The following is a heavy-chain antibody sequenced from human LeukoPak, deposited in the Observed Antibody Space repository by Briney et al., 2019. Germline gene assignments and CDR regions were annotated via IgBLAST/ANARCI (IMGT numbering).Heavy chain of an antibody. J-gene: IGHJ5*02. CDR1: GFTFNTYG. CDR2: ISYDRRNT. CDR3: ARGPYDYVWGSYRYPDWFDP. D-gene: IGHD3-16*02. V-gene: IGHV3-30*03. Sequence: QPGRSLRLSCAASGFTFNTYGMHWVRQSPGKGLEWVAFISYDRRNTHYGDFVKGRFTISGDNSKNTLYLQMNNLRPEDTAVYYCARGPYDYVWGSYRYPDWFDPWGQGTLVTVSS.